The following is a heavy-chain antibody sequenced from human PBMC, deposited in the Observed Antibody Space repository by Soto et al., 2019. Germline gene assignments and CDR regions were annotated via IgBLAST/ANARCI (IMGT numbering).Heavy chain of an antibody. Sequence: ASVKVSCKASGYTFTSYAMHWVRQAPGQRLEWMGWINAGNGNTKYSQKFQGRVTITRDTSASTAYMELSSLRSEDTSVYYCARDQSSSWFRVSRWFDPWGQGTLVTVSS. D-gene: IGHD6-13*01. J-gene: IGHJ5*02. V-gene: IGHV1-3*01. CDR3: ARDQSSSWFRVSRWFDP. CDR2: INAGNGNT. CDR1: GYTFTSYA.